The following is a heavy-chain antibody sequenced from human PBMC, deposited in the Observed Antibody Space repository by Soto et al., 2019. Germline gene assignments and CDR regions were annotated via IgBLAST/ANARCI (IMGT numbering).Heavy chain of an antibody. V-gene: IGHV1-69*13. CDR2: IIPIFGTA. D-gene: IGHD3-9*01. J-gene: IGHJ5*02. Sequence: ASVKVSCKASGGTFSSYAISWVRQAPGQGLEWMGGIIPIFGTANYAQKFQGRVTITADESTSTAYMELSSLRSEDTAVYYWARGLLRYFDWPRRYANWFDPWGQGTLVTVSS. CDR3: ARGLLRYFDWPRRYANWFDP. CDR1: GGTFSSYA.